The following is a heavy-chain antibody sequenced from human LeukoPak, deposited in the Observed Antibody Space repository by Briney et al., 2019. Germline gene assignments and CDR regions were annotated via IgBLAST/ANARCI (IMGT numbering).Heavy chain of an antibody. CDR2: IYTSGST. J-gene: IGHJ4*02. CDR3: ASYSFTYSSEMLYFDY. D-gene: IGHD5-18*01. V-gene: IGHV4-4*07. Sequence: SETLSLTCTVSGGSISSYYWSWIRQPAGKGLEWIGRIYTSGSTNYNPSLKSRVTMSVDTSKNQFSLKLSSVTAADTAVYYCASYSFTYSSEMLYFDYWGQGTLVTVSS. CDR1: GGSISSYY.